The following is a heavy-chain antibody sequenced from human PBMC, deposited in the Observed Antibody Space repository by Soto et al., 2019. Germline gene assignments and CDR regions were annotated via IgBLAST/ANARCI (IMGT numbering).Heavy chain of an antibody. CDR2: ISYNGNDK. Sequence: QVQLVESGGGVVHPGRSLRLSCAASGFTFSSYGMHWVRQAPGKGLEWVALISYNGNDKYYADSVKGRFTISRDNSKNKLNMKMDILRAEVTAVDSCAKVGVAWTARRYLDYWGQGTLVTVSS. J-gene: IGHJ4*02. CDR1: GFTFSSYG. CDR3: AKVGVAWTARRYLDY. D-gene: IGHD6-19*01. V-gene: IGHV3-30*18.